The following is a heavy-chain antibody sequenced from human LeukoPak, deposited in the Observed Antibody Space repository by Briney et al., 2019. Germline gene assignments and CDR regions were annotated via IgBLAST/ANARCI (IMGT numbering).Heavy chain of an antibody. D-gene: IGHD5-24*01. V-gene: IGHV4-59*08. CDR2: VFHSGTT. CDR1: GDSLTSHF. CDR3: ARRMATVTDSFDM. J-gene: IGHJ3*02. Sequence: PSETLSLTCNVSGDSLTSHFGSWIRQPPGKGLEWIGYVFHSGTTNYSPSLKSRVTISLDTSTKKFSLLLASVPAADTPVFYCARRMATVTDSFDMGGGGTMVSVSS.